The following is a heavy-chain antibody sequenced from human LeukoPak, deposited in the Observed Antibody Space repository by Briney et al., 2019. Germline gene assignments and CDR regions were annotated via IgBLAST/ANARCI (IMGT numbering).Heavy chain of an antibody. CDR1: RFTFSSYA. J-gene: IGHJ4*02. D-gene: IGHD6-25*01. Sequence: GGSLRLSCAASRFTFSSYAISWVPQALGEGLGWVSAISGGGGTTYYAGSVRGRFTISRDNSKNALYVQMNGLRAEDRAVYYCAKVRGPSSGCTDYGGRGNLVTVSS. CDR2: ISGGGGTT. CDR3: AKVRGPSSGCTDY. V-gene: IGHV3-23*01.